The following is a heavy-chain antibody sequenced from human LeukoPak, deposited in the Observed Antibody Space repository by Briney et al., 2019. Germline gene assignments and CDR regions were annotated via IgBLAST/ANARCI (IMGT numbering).Heavy chain of an antibody. D-gene: IGHD2/OR15-2a*01. CDR1: GYTFTSYD. Sequence: VASVKVSCKASGYTFTSYDINWVRQATGQGLEWMGWMNPNSGNTGYAQKFQGRVTMTRNTSVSTAYMELSSLRSEDTAVYYCAKTFGWPFYFDHWGQGTLVTVSS. CDR2: MNPNSGNT. CDR3: AKTFGWPFYFDH. J-gene: IGHJ4*02. V-gene: IGHV1-8*01.